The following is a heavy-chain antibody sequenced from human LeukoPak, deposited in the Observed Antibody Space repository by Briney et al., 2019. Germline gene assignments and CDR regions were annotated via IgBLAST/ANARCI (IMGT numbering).Heavy chain of an antibody. CDR3: AKESRSDSGYYRDS. D-gene: IGHD5-12*01. V-gene: IGHV1-18*01. CDR1: GYTFTSYG. CDR2: ISAYNGNT. J-gene: IGHJ5*01. Sequence: ASVKVSCKASGYTFTSYGISWVRQAPGQGLEWMGWISAYNGNTNYAQKLQGRVTMTTDTSTSTAYMELRSLRSDDTAVYYCAKESRSDSGYYRDSWGQGTLVTVSS.